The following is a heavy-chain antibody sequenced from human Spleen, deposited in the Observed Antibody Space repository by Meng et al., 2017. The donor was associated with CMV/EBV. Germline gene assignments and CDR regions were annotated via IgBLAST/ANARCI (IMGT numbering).Heavy chain of an antibody. CDR2: IRYDGSNK. Sequence: GESLKISCAASGFTFSSYGMHWFRQATGKGLEWVAFIRYDGSNKYYADSAKGRFSISRDNSKNTLYLQMNSLKAEDTAVYYCANLYWEGYWCGGSCPDFWGQGTLVTVSS. D-gene: IGHD2-15*01. J-gene: IGHJ4*02. CDR3: ANLYWEGYWCGGSCPDF. V-gene: IGHV3-30*02. CDR1: GFTFSSYG.